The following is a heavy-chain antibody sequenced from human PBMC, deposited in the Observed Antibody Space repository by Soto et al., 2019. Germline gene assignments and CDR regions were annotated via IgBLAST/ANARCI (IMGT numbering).Heavy chain of an antibody. D-gene: IGHD3-3*01. J-gene: IGHJ6*02. CDR3: AREVEWLSLDYYYYGMDV. V-gene: IGHV4-31*03. Sequence: SETLSLTCTVSGGSISSGGYYWSWIRQHPGKGLEWIGYIYYSGSTYYNPSLKSRVTISVDTSKNQFSLKLSSVTAADTAVYYCAREVEWLSLDYYYYGMDVWGQGTTVTVSS. CDR2: IYYSGST. CDR1: GGSISSGGYY.